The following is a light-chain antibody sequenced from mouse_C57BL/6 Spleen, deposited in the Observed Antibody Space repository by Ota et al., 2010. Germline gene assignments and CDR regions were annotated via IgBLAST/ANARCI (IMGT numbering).Light chain of an antibody. Sequence: DIVMTQSPSSLTVTAGEKVTMSCKSSQSLLNSGNQKNYLTWYQQKPGQPPKLLIYWASTRESGVPDRFTGSGSGTDFTLTISSVQAEDLAVYYCQNDHSYPLTFGAGTKLEL. V-gene: IGKV8-19*01. J-gene: IGKJ5*01. CDR2: WAS. CDR1: QSLLNSGNQKNY. CDR3: QNDHSYPLT.